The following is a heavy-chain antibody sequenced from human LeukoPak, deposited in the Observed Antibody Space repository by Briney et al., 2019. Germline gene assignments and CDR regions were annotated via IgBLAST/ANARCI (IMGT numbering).Heavy chain of an antibody. CDR3: VMTKTGNPWYFDY. D-gene: IGHD1-1*01. CDR1: GGSISSGGYY. J-gene: IGHJ4*02. Sequence: SETLSLTCPVSGGSISSGGYYWSWIRQPPGKGLEWIGYIYHSGSTYYNPSLKSRVTISVDRSKNQFSLKLSSVTAADTAVYYCVMTKTGNPWYFDYWGQGTLVTVSS. V-gene: IGHV4-30-2*01. CDR2: IYHSGST.